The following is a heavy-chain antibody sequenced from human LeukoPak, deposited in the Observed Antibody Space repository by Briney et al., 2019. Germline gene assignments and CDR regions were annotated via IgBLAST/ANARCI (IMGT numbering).Heavy chain of an antibody. CDR2: INSDGSST. D-gene: IGHD1-26*01. V-gene: IGHV3-74*03. CDR1: GFTFSSYW. CDR3: AELRSSAFDI. J-gene: IGHJ3*02. Sequence: PGGSLRLSCAASGFTFSSYWMHWVRQAPGKGLVWVSRINSDGSSTTYADSVKGRFTISRDNAKNTLYLQMNSLRAEDAAVYYCAELRSSAFDIWGQGTMVTVSS.